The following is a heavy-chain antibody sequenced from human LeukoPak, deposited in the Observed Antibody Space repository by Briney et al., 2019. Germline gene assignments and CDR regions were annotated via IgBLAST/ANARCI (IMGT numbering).Heavy chain of an antibody. D-gene: IGHD3-9*01. Sequence: GESLTISCQGSGYRFTSYCIAWVRQMPGKGLEWMGIIYPADSDTRYSPSFQGQVTISADKSISTAYLQWSSLKASDTAMYYCARHSDWRFDYWGQGTLVTVSS. CDR2: IYPADSDT. CDR3: ARHSDWRFDY. J-gene: IGHJ4*02. CDR1: GYRFTSYC. V-gene: IGHV5-51*01.